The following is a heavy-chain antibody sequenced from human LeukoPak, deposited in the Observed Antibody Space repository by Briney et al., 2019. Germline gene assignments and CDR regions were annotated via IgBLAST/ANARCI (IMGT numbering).Heavy chain of an antibody. CDR1: GYTFTSYY. J-gene: IGHJ4*02. Sequence: ASVKVSCKASGYTFTSYYMHWVRQAPGQGLEWMGIINPSGGSTSYAQKFQGRVTMTRDTSTSTVYMELSSLRSEDTAVYYCAREPRTHLTGYQNLFYYWGQGTLVTVSS. V-gene: IGHV1-46*01. CDR3: AREPRTHLTGYQNLFYY. CDR2: INPSGGST. D-gene: IGHD3-9*01.